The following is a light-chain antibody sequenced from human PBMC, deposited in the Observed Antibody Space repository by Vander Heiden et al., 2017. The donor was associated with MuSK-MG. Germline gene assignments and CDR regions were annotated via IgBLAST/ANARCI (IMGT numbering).Light chain of an antibody. J-gene: IGKJ5*01. CDR3: QQDDNFPSIT. CDR1: QDISNY. V-gene: IGKV1-33*01. Sequence: DIQMTQSPSSLSASVGDRVTITCQASQDISNYLNWYQQKPGKAPKLLIYDASNLETGVPSRFSGSGSGTDFTFTISSLQPEDIATYYCQQDDNFPSITFGQGTRMDIK. CDR2: DAS.